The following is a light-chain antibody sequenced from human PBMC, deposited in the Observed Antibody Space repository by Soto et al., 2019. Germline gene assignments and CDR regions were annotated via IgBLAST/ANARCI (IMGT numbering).Light chain of an antibody. J-gene: IGLJ2*01. CDR1: SSDVGSYNF. Sequence: QSALTQPASVSGSPGQSITISCTGTSSDVGSYNFVSWYQQFPGEAPKLMIYEGSERPSGVSYRFSGSKSGNTASLTISGLQAEDEADYYCCSYAGSATWIFGGGTKLTVL. CDR3: CSYAGSATWI. V-gene: IGLV2-23*01. CDR2: EGS.